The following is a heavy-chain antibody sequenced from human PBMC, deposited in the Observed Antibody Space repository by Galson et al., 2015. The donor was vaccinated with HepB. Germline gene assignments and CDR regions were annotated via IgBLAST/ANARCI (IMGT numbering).Heavy chain of an antibody. D-gene: IGHD6-13*01. CDR1: GFTFSNAW. J-gene: IGHJ4*02. CDR2: ISSSGSTI. V-gene: IGHV3-11*04. CDR3: ARLISSWYSTSWFYFDY. Sequence: SLRLSCAASGFTFSNAWMSWVRQAPGKGLEWVSYISSSGSTIYYADSVKGRFTISRDNAQNSLYLQMNSLRAEDTAVYYCARLISSWYSTSWFYFDYWGQGTLVTVSS.